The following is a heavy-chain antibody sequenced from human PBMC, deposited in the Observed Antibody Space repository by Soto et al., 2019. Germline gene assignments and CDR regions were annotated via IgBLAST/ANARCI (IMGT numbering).Heavy chain of an antibody. CDR2: ISSSGSTI. V-gene: IGHV3-48*03. D-gene: IGHD1-26*01. Sequence: GGSLRLSCAASGFTFSSYEMNWVRQAPGKGLEWVSYISSSGSTIYYADSVKGRFTISRDNAKNSLYLQMNSLRAEDTAVYYCARDWEYYYGMDVWGQGTTVTVSS. CDR3: ARDWEYYYGMDV. CDR1: GFTFSSYE. J-gene: IGHJ6*02.